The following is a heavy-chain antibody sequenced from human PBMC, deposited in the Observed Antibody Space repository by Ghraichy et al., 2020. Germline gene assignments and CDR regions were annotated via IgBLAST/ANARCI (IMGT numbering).Heavy chain of an antibody. Sequence: SETLSLTCAVYGGSFSGYYWSWIRQPPGKGLEWIGEINHSGSTNYNPSLKSRVTISVDTSKNQFSLKLSSVTAADTAVYYCARGRNRLDGGFGIGYYYYYMDVWGKGTTVTVSS. CDR3: ARGRNRLDGGFGIGYYYYYMDV. V-gene: IGHV4-34*01. J-gene: IGHJ6*03. CDR1: GGSFSGYY. CDR2: INHSGST. D-gene: IGHD3-16*01.